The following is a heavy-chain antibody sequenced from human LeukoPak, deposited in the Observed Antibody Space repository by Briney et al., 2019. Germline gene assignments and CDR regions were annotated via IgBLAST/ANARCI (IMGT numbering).Heavy chain of an antibody. D-gene: IGHD2-2*01. CDR3: ARYQPVVTTFDY. J-gene: IGHJ4*02. Sequence: ASVKVSCKASGYTFTSYGISWVRQAPGQGLEWMGWISAYNGNTNYAQKLQGRVTMTTDTSTSTAYMELRSLRSEDTAVYYCARYQPVVTTFDYWGQGTLVTVSS. CDR2: ISAYNGNT. V-gene: IGHV1-18*01. CDR1: GYTFTSYG.